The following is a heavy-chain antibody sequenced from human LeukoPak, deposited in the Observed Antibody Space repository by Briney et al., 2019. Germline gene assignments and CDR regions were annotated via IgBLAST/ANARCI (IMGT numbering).Heavy chain of an antibody. J-gene: IGHJ5*01. V-gene: IGHV3-30-3*01. D-gene: IGHD3-16*02. CDR1: GFTFSSYA. CDR3: AGDRWGITVRFFS. CDR2: ISYDGSNK. Sequence: GGSLRLSCAASGFTFSSYAMHWVRQAPGKGLEWVAVISYDGSNKYYADSVKGRFTISRDNSKNTLYLQMNSLNTEDTGMYYCAGDRWGITVRFFSWGQGTLVTVSS.